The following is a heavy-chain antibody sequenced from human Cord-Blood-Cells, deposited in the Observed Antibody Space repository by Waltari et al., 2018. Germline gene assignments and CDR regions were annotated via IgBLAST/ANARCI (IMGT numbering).Heavy chain of an antibody. J-gene: IGHJ4*02. CDR1: GYSFTSYW. Sequence: EVQLVQSGAEVKKPGESLQISCKGSGYSFTSYWIGWVRQMPGKGLEWMGIIYPGDSDTIYSPSFQGQVTISADKSISTAYLQWSSLKASDTAMYYCARHRYYYDSSGYCDYWGQGTLVTVSS. CDR2: IYPGDSDT. V-gene: IGHV5-51*01. CDR3: ARHRYYYDSSGYCDY. D-gene: IGHD3-22*01.